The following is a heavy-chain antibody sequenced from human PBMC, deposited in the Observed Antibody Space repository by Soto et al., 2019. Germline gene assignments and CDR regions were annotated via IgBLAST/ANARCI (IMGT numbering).Heavy chain of an antibody. J-gene: IGHJ4*02. CDR2: IYSGGST. V-gene: IGHV3-53*01. D-gene: IGHD3-16*01. CDR1: GFTVIINY. Sequence: GSLNLSYSASGFTVIINYMSWVRQAPGKGLEWVSVIYSGGSTYYADSVKGRFTISRDNSKNTLYLQMNSLRAEDTAVYYCAREIEGVSRYFDYWGQGTLVTVSS. CDR3: AREIEGVSRYFDY.